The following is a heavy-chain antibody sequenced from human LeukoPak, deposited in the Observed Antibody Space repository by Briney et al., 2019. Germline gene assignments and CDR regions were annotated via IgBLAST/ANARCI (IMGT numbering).Heavy chain of an antibody. J-gene: IGHJ4*02. V-gene: IGHV1-24*01. Sequence: ASVKVSCKVSGYTLTELSMHWVRQAPGKGREWMGGFDPEDGETIYAQKFQGRVTMTEDTSTDTAYMELSSLRSEDTAVYYCATGYSGYDLFDYWGQGTLVTVSS. D-gene: IGHD5-12*01. CDR3: ATGYSGYDLFDY. CDR1: GYTLTELS. CDR2: FDPEDGET.